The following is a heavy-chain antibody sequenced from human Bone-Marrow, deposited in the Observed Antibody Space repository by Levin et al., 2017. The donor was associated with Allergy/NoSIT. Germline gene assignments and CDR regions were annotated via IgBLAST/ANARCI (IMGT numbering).Heavy chain of an antibody. CDR2: LCGDCGRT. D-gene: IGHD5-18*01. CDR3: AKRGYNYGEEGPSYYFDF. CDR1: GFTFSSYA. Sequence: GGSLRLSCAASGFTFSSYAMAWVRRAPGKGLEWVSALCGDCGRTYYADSVKGRFTISRDNSKNTVYLQMNSLSAEDTAIYYCAKRGYNYGEEGPSYYFDFWGQGTLVTVSS. J-gene: IGHJ4*02. V-gene: IGHV3-23*01.